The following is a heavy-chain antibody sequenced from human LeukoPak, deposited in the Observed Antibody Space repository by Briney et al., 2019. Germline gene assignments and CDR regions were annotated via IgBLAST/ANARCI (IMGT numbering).Heavy chain of an antibody. D-gene: IGHD3-10*01. CDR1: GDSISSSY. CDR2: VYYTGSS. Sequence: SETLSLTCTVSGDSISSSYWSWIRQPPGKGLEWIGYVYYTGSSYYNHSLKSRATTSIDMSKNQFSLKLTSMTAADTAVYYCAGYGSGSYYKAFDFWGQGILVTVSS. V-gene: IGHV4-59*01. CDR3: AGYGSGSYYKAFDF. J-gene: IGHJ4*02.